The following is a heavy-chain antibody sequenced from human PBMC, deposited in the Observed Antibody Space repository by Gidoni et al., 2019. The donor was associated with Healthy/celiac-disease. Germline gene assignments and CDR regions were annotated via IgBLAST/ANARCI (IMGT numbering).Heavy chain of an antibody. V-gene: IGHV3-48*02. CDR1: GFTFGSYR. J-gene: IGHJ6*02. CDR3: ARDRYYYDSSGYSGYYYYGMDV. D-gene: IGHD3-22*01. Sequence: EVPLVESGGGLVQPGGSLRLSCAAPGFTFGSYRLNWVSQAPGKGLEWVSYISSSSSTIYYADSVKGRFTISRDNAKNSLYLQMNSLRDEDTAVYYCARDRYYYDSSGYSGYYYYGMDVWGQGTTVTVSS. CDR2: ISSSSSTI.